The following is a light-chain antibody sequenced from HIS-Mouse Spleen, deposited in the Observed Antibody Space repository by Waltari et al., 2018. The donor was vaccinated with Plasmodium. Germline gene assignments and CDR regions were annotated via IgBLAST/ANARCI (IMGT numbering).Light chain of an antibody. Sequence: QSALTQPASVSGSPGQSITISCTGTSSDVGSYNLVSWYQQHQGKAPKLMIYEGSKRPSGVSNRFSGSKSGNTASLTISGLQAEDEADYYCCSYAGSSTFVFGGGTKLTVL. CDR1: SSDVGSYNL. CDR2: EGS. J-gene: IGLJ3*02. V-gene: IGLV2-23*03. CDR3: CSYAGSSTFV.